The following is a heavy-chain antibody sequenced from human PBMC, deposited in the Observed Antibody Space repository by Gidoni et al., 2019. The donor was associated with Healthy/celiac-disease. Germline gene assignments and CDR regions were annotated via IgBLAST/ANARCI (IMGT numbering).Heavy chain of an antibody. V-gene: IGHV3-7*03. CDR3: ARDELAAAGDSFDY. J-gene: IGHJ4*02. D-gene: IGHD6-13*01. CDR2: IKQDGSEK. Sequence: ELQLVESGGGLVQPGGSLRLSCAASGFTFSSYLMSWVRQAPGKGLEWVANIKQDGSEKYYVDSVKGRFTISRDNAKNSLYLQMNSLRAEDTAVYYCARDELAAAGDSFDYWGQGTLVTVSS. CDR1: GFTFSSYL.